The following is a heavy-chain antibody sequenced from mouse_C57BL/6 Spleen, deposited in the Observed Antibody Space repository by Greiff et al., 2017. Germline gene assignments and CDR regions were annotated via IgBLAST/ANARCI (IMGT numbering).Heavy chain of an antibody. J-gene: IGHJ1*03. D-gene: IGHD2-4*01. CDR1: GFTFSSYG. CDR2: ISSGGSYT. V-gene: IGHV5-6*01. CDR3: ARLGDYDGYWYFDV. Sequence: EVQLVESGGDFVKPGGSLKLSCAASGFTFSSYGMSWVRQTPDKRLEWVATISSGGSYTYYPDSVKGRFTISRDNAKNTLYLQMSSLKSEDTAMYYCARLGDYDGYWYFDVWGTGTTVTVSS.